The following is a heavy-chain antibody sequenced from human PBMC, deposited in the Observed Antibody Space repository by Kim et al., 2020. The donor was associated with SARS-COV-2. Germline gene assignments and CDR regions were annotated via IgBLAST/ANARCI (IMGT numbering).Heavy chain of an antibody. CDR1: GGSISSYY. V-gene: IGHV4-4*07. CDR2: IYSNGNT. J-gene: IGHJ6*02. CDR3: ARLYSNYFPFYHGMDV. Sequence: SETLSLTCSVTGGSISSYYWSWIRQPAGKGLEWIGRIYSNGNTMDNAALESRVTMSVDMSEKELSLELRYVTAADTAVYYCARLYSNYFPFYHGMDVWGQGTTVTVSS. D-gene: IGHD4-4*01.